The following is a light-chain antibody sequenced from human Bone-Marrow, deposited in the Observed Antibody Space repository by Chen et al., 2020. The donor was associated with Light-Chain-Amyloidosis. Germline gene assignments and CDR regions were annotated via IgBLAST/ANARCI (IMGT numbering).Light chain of an antibody. Sequence: STDLPQPPAASVSPGQTARITCSGDDLPTKYAYWYQQKPGQAPVLVIHRDTERPSGISERFSGSSSGTTATLTISGVQAEDEADYHCQSADSSGTYEVIFGGGTKLTVL. J-gene: IGLJ2*01. V-gene: IGLV3-25*03. CDR3: QSADSSGTYEVI. CDR1: DLPTKY. CDR2: RDT.